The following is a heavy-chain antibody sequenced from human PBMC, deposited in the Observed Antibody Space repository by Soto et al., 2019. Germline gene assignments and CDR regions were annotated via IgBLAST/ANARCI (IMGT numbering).Heavy chain of an antibody. J-gene: IGHJ6*02. V-gene: IGHV3-48*02. D-gene: IGHD2-15*01. CDR3: ARGQVVAARGDYYYGMDV. Sequence: GGSLRLSCAASGFTFSSYSMNWVRQAPGKGLEWVSYISSSSSTIYYADSVKGRFTISRDNAKNSLYLQMNSLRDEDTAVYYCARGQVVAARGDYYYGMDVWGQGTTVTVSS. CDR2: ISSSSSTI. CDR1: GFTFSSYS.